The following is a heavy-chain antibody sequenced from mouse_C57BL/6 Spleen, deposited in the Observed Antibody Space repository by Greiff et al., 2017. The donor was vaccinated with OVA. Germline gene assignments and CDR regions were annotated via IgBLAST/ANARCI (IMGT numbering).Heavy chain of an antibody. Sequence: VQLQQPGAELVKPGASVKLSCKASGYTFTSYWMQWVKQRPGQGLEWIGEIDPSDSYTNYNQKFKGKATLTVDTSSSTAYMQLSSLTSEDSAVYYCARRRDFDYWGKGTTLTVSS. CDR1: GYTFTSYW. J-gene: IGHJ2*01. V-gene: IGHV1-50*01. CDR3: ARRRDFDY. CDR2: IDPSDSYT.